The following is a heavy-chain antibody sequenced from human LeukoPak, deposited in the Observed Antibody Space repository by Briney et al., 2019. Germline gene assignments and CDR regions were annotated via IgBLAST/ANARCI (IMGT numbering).Heavy chain of an antibody. CDR2: MNPNSGNT. J-gene: IGHJ4*02. V-gene: IGHV1-8*01. Sequence: GASVKVSCKASGYTFTSYDINWVRQATGQGLEWMGWMNPNSGNTGYAQKFQGRVTMTRNTPISTAYMELSSLRSEDTAVYYCARAAVARRPLGYWGQGTLVTVSS. CDR1: GYTFTSYD. CDR3: ARAAVARRPLGY. D-gene: IGHD6-19*01.